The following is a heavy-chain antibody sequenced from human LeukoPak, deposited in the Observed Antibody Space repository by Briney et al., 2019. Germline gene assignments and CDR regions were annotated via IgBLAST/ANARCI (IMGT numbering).Heavy chain of an antibody. CDR1: GFTFSSYS. V-gene: IGHV3-21*01. J-gene: IGHJ6*02. D-gene: IGHD3-16*01. CDR3: ARDRFDYYGMDV. Sequence: GGSLRLSCAASGFTFSSYSMNWVRQAPGKGLEWVSSISSSSSYIYYADSVKGRFTISRDNAKNSLHLQMNSLRAEDTAVYYCARDRFDYYGMDVWGQGTTVTVSS. CDR2: ISSSSSYI.